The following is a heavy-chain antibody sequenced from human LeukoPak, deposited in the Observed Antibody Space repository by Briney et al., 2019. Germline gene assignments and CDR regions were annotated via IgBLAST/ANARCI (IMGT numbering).Heavy chain of an antibody. CDR1: GGSISSYY. D-gene: IGHD3-22*01. V-gene: IGHV4-59*01. CDR2: IYYSGST. CDR3: AREWGYDSSAYFDY. J-gene: IGHJ4*02. Sequence: SETLSLTCTVSGGSISSYYWSWIRQPPGKGLEWIGYIYYSGSTNYNPSLKSRVTISVDTSKNQFSLKLSSVTAADTAVYYCAREWGYDSSAYFDYWGQGTLVTVSS.